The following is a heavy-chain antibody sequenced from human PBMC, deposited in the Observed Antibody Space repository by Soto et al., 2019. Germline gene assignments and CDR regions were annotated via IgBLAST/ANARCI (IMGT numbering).Heavy chain of an antibody. CDR3: AKGTPTGTRNYYYYGMDV. Sequence: GGSVRLSCAASGFTFSSYALSWVRQAPGKGLERVSAISGSGGSTYYADSVKGRFTISRDNSKNTLYLQMNSLRAEDTAVYYCAKGTPTGTRNYYYYGMDVWGQGTTVTVSS. V-gene: IGHV3-23*01. CDR2: ISGSGGST. CDR1: GFTFSSYA. J-gene: IGHJ6*02. D-gene: IGHD1-1*01.